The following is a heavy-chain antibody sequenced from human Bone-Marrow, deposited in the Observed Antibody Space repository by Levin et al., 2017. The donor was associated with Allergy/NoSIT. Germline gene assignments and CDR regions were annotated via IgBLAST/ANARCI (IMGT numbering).Heavy chain of an antibody. V-gene: IGHV3-7*01. Sequence: GGSLRLSCAASGFTFSTYWMSWVRQAPGKGLEWVANIKEDGGEKYYVDSVKGRFTISRDNAKNSLYLQMNSLRVEDTAVYYCVVTPRRGRFDYWGQVTLLSFSS. CDR3: VVTPRRGRFDY. J-gene: IGHJ4*02. D-gene: IGHD2-21*02. CDR1: GFTFSTYW. CDR2: IKEDGGEK.